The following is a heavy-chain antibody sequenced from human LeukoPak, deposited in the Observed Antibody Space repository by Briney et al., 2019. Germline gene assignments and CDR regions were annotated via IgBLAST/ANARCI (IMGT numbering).Heavy chain of an antibody. CDR2: ISSSSSYI. J-gene: IGHJ3*02. CDR1: GFTFSSYS. Sequence: GGSLRLSCAASGFTFSSYSMNWVRQAPGKGLEWVSSISSSSSYIYYADSLKGRFTISRDNAKNSLYLQMNSLRAEDTAVYYCAKNGGWYAFDIGGQGTMGTVSS. V-gene: IGHV3-21*01. CDR3: AKNGGWYAFDI. D-gene: IGHD1-1*01.